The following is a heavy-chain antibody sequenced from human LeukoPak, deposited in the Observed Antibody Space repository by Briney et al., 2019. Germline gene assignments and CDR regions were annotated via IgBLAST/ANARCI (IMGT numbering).Heavy chain of an antibody. CDR2: ISYDGSNK. V-gene: IGHV3-30-3*01. D-gene: IGHD3-3*01. CDR3: ARSLRFLEWLLPFDY. J-gene: IGHJ4*02. CDR1: GFTFSSYA. Sequence: PGGSLRLSCAASGFTFSSYAMHWVRQAPGKGLEWVAVISYDGSNKYYADSVKGRFTISRDNSKNTLYLLMNSLRAEDTAVYYCARSLRFLEWLLPFDYWGQGTLVTVSS.